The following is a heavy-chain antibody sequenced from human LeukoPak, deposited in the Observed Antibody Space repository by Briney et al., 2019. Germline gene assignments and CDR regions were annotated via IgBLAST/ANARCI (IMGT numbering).Heavy chain of an antibody. Sequence: PSETLSLTCTVSVGSVSSGSYYWSWIRQAPGKGLEWIGYIYYSGSTNYNPSLKSRVTISVDTSKNQFSLKLSSVTAADTAVYYCARSLYSSSWYYFDYWGQGTLVTVSS. J-gene: IGHJ4*02. CDR1: VGSVSSGSYY. CDR2: IYYSGST. CDR3: ARSLYSSSWYYFDY. D-gene: IGHD6-13*01. V-gene: IGHV4-61*01.